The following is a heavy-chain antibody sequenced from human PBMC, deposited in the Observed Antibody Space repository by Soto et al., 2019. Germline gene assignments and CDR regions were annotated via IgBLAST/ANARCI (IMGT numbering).Heavy chain of an antibody. CDR2: IYYGGST. Sequence: SATLSLTCTVSGGSFSPNGWSWIRQPPGKGLEWVGYIYYGGSTSYNPSLNSRLTISLETSKSQFSLRPTPVTAADPALYYSARVGAFYQSLDRWGHGTLVTVSS. CDR3: ARVGAFYQSLDR. CDR1: GGSFSPNG. J-gene: IGHJ5*02. D-gene: IGHD3-3*02. V-gene: IGHV4-59*12.